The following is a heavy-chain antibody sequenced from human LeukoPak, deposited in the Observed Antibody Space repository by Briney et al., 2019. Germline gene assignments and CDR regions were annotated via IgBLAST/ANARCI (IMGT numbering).Heavy chain of an antibody. Sequence: ASVKVSCKASRYTFTGYYMHWVQQAPGQGLEWMGWINPNSGGTNYAQKFQGRVTMTRDTSISTAYMELSRLRSDDTAVYYCAIVYYYGSGSYQYYYYGMDVWGQGTTVTVSS. D-gene: IGHD3-10*01. CDR1: RYTFTGYY. V-gene: IGHV1-2*02. CDR3: AIVYYYGSGSYQYYYYGMDV. J-gene: IGHJ6*02. CDR2: INPNSGGT.